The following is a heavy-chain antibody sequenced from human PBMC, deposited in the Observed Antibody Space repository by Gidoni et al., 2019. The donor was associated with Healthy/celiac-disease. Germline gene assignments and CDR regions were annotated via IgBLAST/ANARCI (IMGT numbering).Heavy chain of an antibody. D-gene: IGHD3-10*01. CDR3: ARGGLFYYGSGSYSSYFDY. Sequence: QVQLVESGGGVVQPGRSLRLSCAASGFTFSSYAMHWVRQAPGKGLEWVAVISYDGSNKYYADSVKGRFTISRDNSKNTLYLQMNSLRAEDTAVYYCARGGLFYYGSGSYSSYFDYWGQGTLVTVSS. J-gene: IGHJ4*02. V-gene: IGHV3-30-3*01. CDR1: GFTFSSYA. CDR2: ISYDGSNK.